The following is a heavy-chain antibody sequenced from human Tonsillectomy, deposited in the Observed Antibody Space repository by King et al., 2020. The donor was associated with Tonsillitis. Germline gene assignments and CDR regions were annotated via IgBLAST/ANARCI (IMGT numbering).Heavy chain of an antibody. D-gene: IGHD3-10*01. Sequence: VQLVESGGGLVQPGGSLRLSCAASGFTFSSYAMSWVRQAPGKGLEWVSAIICSGGSTYYADSVKGRFTISRDNSKNTLYLQMNSLRAEDTAVYYCAKVRGRYGSGSYCDYWGRGTLVTVSS. CDR1: GFTFSSYA. V-gene: IGHV3-23*04. CDR3: AKVRGRYGSGSYCDY. J-gene: IGHJ4*02. CDR2: IICSGGST.